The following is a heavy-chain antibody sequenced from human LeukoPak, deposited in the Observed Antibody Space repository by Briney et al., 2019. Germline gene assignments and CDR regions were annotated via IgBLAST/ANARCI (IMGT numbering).Heavy chain of an antibody. CDR2: IGLSSRTM. V-gene: IGHV3-48*02. J-gene: IGHJ3*02. D-gene: IGHD2-2*01. Sequence: GGSLRLSCAASGFSFSTHFMNWVRQAPGKGLEWVSFIGLSSRTMYYADSVKGRFTISRDDAKNSLYLQMNSLSDEDTAVYYCARDYAYAFDIGGQGTMVTVSS. CDR1: GFSFSTHF. CDR3: ARDYAYAFDI.